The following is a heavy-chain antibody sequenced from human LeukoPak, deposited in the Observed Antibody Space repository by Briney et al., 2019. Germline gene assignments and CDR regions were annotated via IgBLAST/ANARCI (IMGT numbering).Heavy chain of an antibody. CDR3: ARVLLWFGESPAYFDY. J-gene: IGHJ4*02. Sequence: ASVKVSCKASGYTFTSYGISWVRQAPGQGLEGMGWISAYNGNTNYAHKLQGRVTMTTDTSTSTAYMELRSLRSDDTAVYYCARVLLWFGESPAYFDYWGQGTLVTVSS. D-gene: IGHD3-10*01. V-gene: IGHV1-18*01. CDR1: GYTFTSYG. CDR2: ISAYNGNT.